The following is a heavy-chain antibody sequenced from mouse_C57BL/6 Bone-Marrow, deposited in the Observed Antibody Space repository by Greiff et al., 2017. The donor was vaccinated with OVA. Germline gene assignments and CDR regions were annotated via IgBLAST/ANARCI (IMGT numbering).Heavy chain of an antibody. CDR2: IDPSDSYT. J-gene: IGHJ2*01. CDR1: GYTFTSYW. CDR3: ARKRSYYSNYVEYFDY. Sequence: QVQLQQPGAELVRPGTSVKLSCKASGYTFTSYWMHWVKQRPGQGLEWIGVIDPSDSYTNYNQKFKGKATLTVDTSSSTAYMQLSSLTSEDSAVYYCARKRSYYSNYVEYFDYWGQGTTLTVSS. V-gene: IGHV1-59*01. D-gene: IGHD2-5*01.